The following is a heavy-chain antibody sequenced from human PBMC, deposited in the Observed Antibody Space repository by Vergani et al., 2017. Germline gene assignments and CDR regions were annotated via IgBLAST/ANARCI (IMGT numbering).Heavy chain of an antibody. V-gene: IGHV4-39*01. CDR2: IYYSGST. D-gene: IGHD2-21*01. CDR3: ARGSAWYFDY. CDR1: GGYISSSSYY. Sequence: QLQLQESGPGLVKPSETLSLTCTVSGGYISSSSYYWGWIRQPPGKGLEWIGSIYYSGSTYYNPSLKSRVTISVDTSKNQFSLKLSSVTAADTAVYYCARGSAWYFDYWGQGTLVTVSS. J-gene: IGHJ4*02.